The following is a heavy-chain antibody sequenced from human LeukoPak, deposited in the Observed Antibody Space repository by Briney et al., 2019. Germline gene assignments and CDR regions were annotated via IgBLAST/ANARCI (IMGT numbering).Heavy chain of an antibody. Sequence: PSETLSLTCTVSGGSISTFYWSWIRQPPGKGLEWIGYIYYSGITNYNPSLKSRVTISVDTSKNQFSLKLSSVTAADTAVYYCARVEARWDGYNYAFDIWGQGTMVTVSS. D-gene: IGHD5-24*01. V-gene: IGHV4-59*08. J-gene: IGHJ3*02. CDR1: GGSISTFY. CDR3: ARVEARWDGYNYAFDI. CDR2: IYYSGIT.